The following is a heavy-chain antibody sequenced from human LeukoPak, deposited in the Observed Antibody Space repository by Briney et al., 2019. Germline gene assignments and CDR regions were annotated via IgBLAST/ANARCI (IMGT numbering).Heavy chain of an antibody. D-gene: IGHD6-13*01. V-gene: IGHV3-21*01. CDR2: ISSSSSYI. Sequence: GGSLRLSCAASGFTFSSYSMNWVRQAPGKGLEWVSSISSSSSYIYYADSVKGRFTISRDNAKNSLYLQMNSLRAEDTAVYYCARDVREQLIFDYRGQGTLVTVSS. CDR1: GFTFSSYS. J-gene: IGHJ4*02. CDR3: ARDVREQLIFDY.